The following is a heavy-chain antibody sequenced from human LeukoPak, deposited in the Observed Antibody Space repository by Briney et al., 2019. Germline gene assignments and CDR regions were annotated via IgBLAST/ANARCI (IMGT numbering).Heavy chain of an antibody. J-gene: IGHJ4*02. Sequence: RLSCAASGFTFNSYGMHWVRQXPGKGLEWVXVMWYDGSNKYYADSVKGRFTISRDDSKNTLYTQMNSLRAEDTAMYYCARGLPPXMXYYFDYWGQGTLVXVSS. V-gene: IGHV3-33*01. CDR3: ARGLPPXMXYYFDY. D-gene: IGHD4-11*01. CDR2: MWYDGSNK. CDR1: GFTFNSYG.